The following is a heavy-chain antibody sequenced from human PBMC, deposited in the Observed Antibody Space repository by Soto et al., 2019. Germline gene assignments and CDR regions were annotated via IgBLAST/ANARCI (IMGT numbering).Heavy chain of an antibody. D-gene: IGHD3-22*01. CDR2: IYPGDSDT. J-gene: IGHJ5*02. Sequence: GESLKISCKGSGYSFTSYWIGWVRQMPGKGLEWMGIIYPGDSDTRYSPSFQGQVTISADKSISTAYLQWSSLKASDTAMYYCARHIRDYYDSSGYPAWFDPWGQGTLVTVSS. V-gene: IGHV5-51*01. CDR3: ARHIRDYYDSSGYPAWFDP. CDR1: GYSFTSYW.